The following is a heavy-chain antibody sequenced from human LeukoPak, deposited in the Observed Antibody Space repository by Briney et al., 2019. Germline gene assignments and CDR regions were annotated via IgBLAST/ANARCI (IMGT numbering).Heavy chain of an antibody. CDR2: INRDGSEK. Sequence: PGGSLRLSCVVSGFTLSSRWMMWVRQAPGEGLEWMTNINRDGSEKNYVDSVKGQFTITRDNAENSLYLQMNSLKVEDSAIYYCATYDSWSGYNIAYWGQGTLVTVSS. D-gene: IGHD3-3*01. CDR1: GFTLSSRW. J-gene: IGHJ4*02. CDR3: ATYDSWSGYNIAY. V-gene: IGHV3-7*03.